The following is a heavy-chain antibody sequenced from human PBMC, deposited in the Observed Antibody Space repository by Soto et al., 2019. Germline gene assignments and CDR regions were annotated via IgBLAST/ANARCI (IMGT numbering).Heavy chain of an antibody. CDR2: IYYGGST. Sequence: PSETLSLTCTVSGGSISSYYWSWIRQPPGKGLEWIGYIYYGGSTNYNPSLKSRVTISVDTSKNQFSLKLSSVTAADTAVYYCARGYSYGRNWFDPWGQGTLVTVSS. J-gene: IGHJ5*02. CDR1: GGSISSYY. D-gene: IGHD5-18*01. CDR3: ARGYSYGRNWFDP. V-gene: IGHV4-59*01.